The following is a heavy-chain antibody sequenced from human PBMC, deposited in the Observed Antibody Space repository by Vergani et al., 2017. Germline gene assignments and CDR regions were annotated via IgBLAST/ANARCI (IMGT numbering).Heavy chain of an antibody. CDR1: GSTFTDYS. CDR3: AGSPGHISAHGWFDP. CDR2: IDPEDDET. Sequence: EVQLVQSGAEVKEPGTTVKISCKFSGSTFTDYSVHWVQQAPGKGLEWMGLIDPEDDETVYAEKFQGRVTMTADTSADKAYMELSGLTSDDTAMYFCAGSPGHISAHGWFDPWGQGTLVIVSS. D-gene: IGHD2-21*01. J-gene: IGHJ5*02. V-gene: IGHV1-69-2*01.